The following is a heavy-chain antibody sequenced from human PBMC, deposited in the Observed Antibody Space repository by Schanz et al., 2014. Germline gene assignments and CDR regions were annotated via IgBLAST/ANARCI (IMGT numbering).Heavy chain of an antibody. CDR1: GFTVNTNY. CDR3: ARGYSNIGSHIAY. V-gene: IGHV3-53*01. J-gene: IGHJ4*02. Sequence: EVQLVESGGGLIQPGGSLRLSCAVSGFTVNTNYMSWVRQAPGKGLEWISSMYINSGSTQYADSVKGRFIISRDSSKNTLFLQMNRLRAEDTAVYYFARGYSNIGSHIAYWGQGTLVAVSS. CDR2: MYINSGST. D-gene: IGHD6-13*01.